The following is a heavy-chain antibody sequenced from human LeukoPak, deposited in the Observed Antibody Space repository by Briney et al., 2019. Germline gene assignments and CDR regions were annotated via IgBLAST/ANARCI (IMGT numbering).Heavy chain of an antibody. D-gene: IGHD5-24*01. V-gene: IGHV1-69*02. CDR2: IIPILGIA. J-gene: IGHJ5*02. Sequence: ASVKVSCKASGGTFSSYTFSWVRQAPGQGLEWMGRIIPILGIANYAQKFQGRVTITADKSTSTAYMELSSLRSEDTAVYYCARVEMATPPAAWGQGTLVTVSS. CDR1: GGTFSSYT. CDR3: ARVEMATPPAA.